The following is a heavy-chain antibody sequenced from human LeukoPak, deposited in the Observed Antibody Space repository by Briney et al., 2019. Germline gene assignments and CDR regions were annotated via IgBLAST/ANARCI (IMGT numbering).Heavy chain of an antibody. CDR1: GFTFSSYG. Sequence: PGGSLRLSCAASGFTFSSYGMHWVRQAPGKGLEWVAVISSDGSNKYYADSVKGRFTISRDNAKNSLYLQMNSLRAEDTPVYYCASSYCSGGSCYAFDYWGQGTLVTVSS. CDR3: ASSYCSGGSCYAFDY. CDR2: ISSDGSNK. D-gene: IGHD2-15*01. J-gene: IGHJ4*02. V-gene: IGHV3-30*03.